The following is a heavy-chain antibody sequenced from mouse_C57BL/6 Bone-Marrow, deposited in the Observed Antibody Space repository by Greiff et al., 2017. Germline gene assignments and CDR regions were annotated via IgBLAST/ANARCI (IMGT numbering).Heavy chain of an antibody. J-gene: IGHJ3*01. Sequence: VQLQQPGAELVRPGTSVKLSCKASGYTFTSYWMHWVKQRPGQGLEWIGVIDPSDSYTNYNQKFKGKATLTVDTSSSTAYMQLSSLTSEDSAVYYCATTGTEFAYWGQGTLVTVSA. D-gene: IGHD4-1*01. CDR2: IDPSDSYT. CDR3: ATTGTEFAY. V-gene: IGHV1-59*01. CDR1: GYTFTSYW.